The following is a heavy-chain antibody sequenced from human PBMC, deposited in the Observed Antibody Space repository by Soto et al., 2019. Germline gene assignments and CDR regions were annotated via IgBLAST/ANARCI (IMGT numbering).Heavy chain of an antibody. CDR1: GYTFTSYG. CDR3: ARVGSGSYYTPELHYYYMDV. J-gene: IGHJ6*03. CDR2: ISAYNGNT. V-gene: IGHV1-18*01. Sequence: ASVKVSCKASGYTFTSYGISWVRQAPGQGLEWMGWISAYNGNTNYAQKLQGRVTMTTDTSTSTAYMELRSLRSDDTAVYYCARVGSGSYYTPELHYYYMDVWGKGTTVTVSS. D-gene: IGHD3-10*01.